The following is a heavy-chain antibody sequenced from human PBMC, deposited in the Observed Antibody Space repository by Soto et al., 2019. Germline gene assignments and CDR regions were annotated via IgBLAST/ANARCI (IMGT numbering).Heavy chain of an antibody. D-gene: IGHD6-19*01. CDR1: GFSLSTSGVG. V-gene: IGHV2-5*02. J-gene: IGHJ5*02. CDR3: ARSAVVATALGP. CDR2: IYWDDDK. Sequence: SGPTLVNPTQTLTLTCTFSGFSLSTSGVGVGWIRQPPGKALEWLGIIYWDDDKRYRPSLKSRLTITKDTSKNQVVLTMTNMDPVDTATYYCARSAVVATALGPWGQGTLVTVSS.